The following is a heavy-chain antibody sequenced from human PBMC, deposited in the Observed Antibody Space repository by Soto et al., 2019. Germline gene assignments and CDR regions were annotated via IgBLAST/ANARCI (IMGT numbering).Heavy chain of an antibody. CDR3: ARRRIAAAGTWWFDP. D-gene: IGHD6-13*01. V-gene: IGHV4-59*01. J-gene: IGHJ5*02. CDR1: GGSISSYY. Sequence: PSETLSLTCTVSGGSISSYYWSWIRQPPGKGLEWIGYIYYSGSTNYNPSLKGRVTISVDTSKNQFSLKLSSVTAADTAVYYCARRRIAAAGTWWFDPWGQGTLVTVSS. CDR2: IYYSGST.